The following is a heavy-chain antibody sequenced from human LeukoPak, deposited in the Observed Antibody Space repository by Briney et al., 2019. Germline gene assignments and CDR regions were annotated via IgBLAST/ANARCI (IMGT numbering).Heavy chain of an antibody. Sequence: GGSLRLSCAASGFTFSSYDMHWARQATGKGLEWVSAIGTAGDTYYPGSVKGRFTISRENAKNSLYLQMNSLRAGDTAVYYCARELRYNWFDPWGQGTLVTVSS. V-gene: IGHV3-13*01. J-gene: IGHJ5*02. CDR3: ARELRYNWFDP. CDR1: GFTFSSYD. CDR2: IGTAGDT.